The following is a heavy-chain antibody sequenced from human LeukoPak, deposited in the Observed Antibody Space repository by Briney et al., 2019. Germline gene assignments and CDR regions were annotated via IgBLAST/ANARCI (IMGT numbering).Heavy chain of an antibody. Sequence: ASVKVSCKASGYTFTSYAMHWVRQAPGQRLEWMGWINAGNGNTKYSQKFQGRVTITRDTSASTAYMELSSLRFEDTAVYYCARVTMVRGVIRAFDIWGQGTMVTVSS. V-gene: IGHV1-3*01. CDR2: INAGNGNT. CDR1: GYTFTSYA. CDR3: ARVTMVRGVIRAFDI. J-gene: IGHJ3*02. D-gene: IGHD3-10*01.